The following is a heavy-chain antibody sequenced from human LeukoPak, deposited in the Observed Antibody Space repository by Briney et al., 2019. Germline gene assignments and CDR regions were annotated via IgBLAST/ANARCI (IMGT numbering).Heavy chain of an antibody. CDR1: TFGDYA. CDR3: ARVRWDIVVVPAAMFDY. J-gene: IGHJ4*02. CDR2: IYYSGST. Sequence: TFGDYAMSWIRQPPGKGLEWIGYIYYSGSTYYNPSLKSRVTISVDTSKNQFSLKLSSVTAADTAVYYCARVRWDIVVVPAAMFDYWGQGTLVTVSS. V-gene: IGHV4-30-4*01. D-gene: IGHD2-2*01.